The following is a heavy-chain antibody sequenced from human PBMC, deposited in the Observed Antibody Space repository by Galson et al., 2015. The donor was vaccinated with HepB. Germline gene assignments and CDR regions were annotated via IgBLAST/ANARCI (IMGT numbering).Heavy chain of an antibody. D-gene: IGHD1-26*01. CDR1: GFTFSSYA. Sequence: SLRLSCAASGFTFSSYAMHWVRQAPVKGLEWVAVISYDGSNKYYADSVKGRFTISRDNSKNTLYLQMNSLRAEDTAVYYCARDVGATTEYFDYWGQGTLVTVSS. CDR3: ARDVGATTEYFDY. V-gene: IGHV3-30-3*01. J-gene: IGHJ4*02. CDR2: ISYDGSNK.